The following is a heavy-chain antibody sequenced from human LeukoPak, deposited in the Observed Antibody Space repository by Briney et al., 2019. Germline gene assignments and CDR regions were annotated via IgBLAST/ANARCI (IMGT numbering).Heavy chain of an antibody. Sequence: GGSLRLSCAASGFTFDDYAMHWVRQAPGKGLEWVSGISWNSGTIGYADSVKGRFTISRDNAKNSLYLQMNSLRPEDTALYYCAKDHAPDRSGSDYWGQGTLVTVSS. CDR2: ISWNSGTI. D-gene: IGHD6-25*01. V-gene: IGHV3-9*01. J-gene: IGHJ4*02. CDR3: AKDHAPDRSGSDY. CDR1: GFTFDDYA.